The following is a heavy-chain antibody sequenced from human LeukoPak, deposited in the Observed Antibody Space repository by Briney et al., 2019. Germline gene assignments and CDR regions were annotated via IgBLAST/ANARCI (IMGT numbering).Heavy chain of an antibody. V-gene: IGHV1-69*13. J-gene: IGHJ6*02. D-gene: IGHD6-13*01. CDR3: ASNLAAAGTIKQKHYYYYGMDV. CDR1: GGTFSSYA. CDR2: IIPIFGTA. Sequence: ASVKVSCKASGGTFSSYAISWVRQAPGQGLEWMGGIIPIFGTANYAQKFQGRVTITADESTSTAYMELSSLRSEDTAVYYCASNLAAAGTIKQKHYYYYGMDVWGQGTTVTVSS.